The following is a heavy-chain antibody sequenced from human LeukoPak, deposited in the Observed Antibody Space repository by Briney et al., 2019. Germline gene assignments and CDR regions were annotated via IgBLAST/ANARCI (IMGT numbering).Heavy chain of an antibody. D-gene: IGHD5-12*01. Sequence: PSETLSLTCTVSGGSISSGSYYWSWIRQPAGTGLEWIGRIYTSGSTNYSPSLKSRVTVSVDTSKNQFSLRLSSVTAADTAVYYCATPSQYSGYGLDYWGQGTLVTVSS. CDR3: ATPSQYSGYGLDY. CDR2: IYTSGST. CDR1: GGSISSGSYY. V-gene: IGHV4-61*02. J-gene: IGHJ4*02.